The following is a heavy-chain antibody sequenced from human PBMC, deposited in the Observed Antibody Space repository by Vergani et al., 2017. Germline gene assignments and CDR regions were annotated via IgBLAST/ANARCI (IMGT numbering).Heavy chain of an antibody. J-gene: IGHJ4*02. V-gene: IGHV3-23*01. D-gene: IGHD1-14*01. CDR3: ARDGRIDAEGTELDY. Sequence: EVQVLESGGGLVQPGGSLRLSCAASGFTFNSYGMSWVRQAPGKGLEWVSAISGSGVSTYYADSVKGRFTISRDNSKNTLYLQMNSLRAEDTAVYYCARDGRIDAEGTELDYWGQGTLVTVSS. CDR1: GFTFNSYG. CDR2: ISGSGVST.